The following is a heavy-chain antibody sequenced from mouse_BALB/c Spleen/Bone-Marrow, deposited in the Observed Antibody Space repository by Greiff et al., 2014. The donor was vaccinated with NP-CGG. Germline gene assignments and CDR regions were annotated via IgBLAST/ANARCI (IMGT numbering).Heavy chain of an antibody. CDR3: ARHYGYVDAMDY. CDR1: GFTVSSYT. CDR2: ITGGGTT. V-gene: IGHV5-6-5*01. Sequence: DVKLVESGGGLVKPGESLKFPCAASGFTVSSYTMSWVRQTPEKRLEWVASITGGGTTYYPDSVKGRFTISRDNARNILYLQVSSRRSEDTSIYYCARHYGYVDAMDYWGQGTSVTVSS. D-gene: IGHD1-2*01. J-gene: IGHJ4*01.